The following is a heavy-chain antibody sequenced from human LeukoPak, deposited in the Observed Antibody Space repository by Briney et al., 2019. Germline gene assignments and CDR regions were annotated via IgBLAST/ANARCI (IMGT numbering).Heavy chain of an antibody. Sequence: PSETLSLTCTVSGGSISSYYWSWIRQPPGKGLEWIGYIYYSGSTNYNPSLKSRVTISVDTSKNQFSLKLSSVTAADTAVYYCARRYFDWLEPLYQVAGTNRKNYYYYYMDVWGKGTTVTISS. J-gene: IGHJ6*03. CDR3: ARRYFDWLEPLYQVAGTNRKNYYYYYMDV. V-gene: IGHV4-59*12. D-gene: IGHD3-9*01. CDR2: IYYSGST. CDR1: GGSISSYY.